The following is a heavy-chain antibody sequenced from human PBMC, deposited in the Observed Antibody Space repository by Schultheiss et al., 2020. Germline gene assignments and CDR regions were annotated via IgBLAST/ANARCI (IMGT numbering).Heavy chain of an antibody. Sequence: GGSLRLSCSASGFTFSSYSMNWVRQAPGKGLEWVSAISGSGGSTYYADSVKGRFTISRDNSKNTLYLQMNSLRAEDTAVYYCASGAVAGKHDAFDIWGQGTMVTVSS. J-gene: IGHJ3*02. CDR1: GFTFSSYS. CDR3: ASGAVAGKHDAFDI. CDR2: ISGSGGST. V-gene: IGHV3-23*01. D-gene: IGHD6-19*01.